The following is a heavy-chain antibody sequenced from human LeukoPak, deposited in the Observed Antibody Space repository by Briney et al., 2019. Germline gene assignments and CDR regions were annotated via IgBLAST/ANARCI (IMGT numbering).Heavy chain of an antibody. CDR1: GFTFDDYA. V-gene: IGHV3-9*01. CDR2: ISWNSGSI. Sequence: GRSLRLSRAASGFTFDDYAMHWVRHAPGKGLEWVSGISWNSGSIGYADSVKGRFTISRDNAKNSLYLQMNSLRAEDTALYYCATMGATTTDYWGQGTLVTVSS. CDR3: ATMGATTTDY. D-gene: IGHD1-26*01. J-gene: IGHJ4*02.